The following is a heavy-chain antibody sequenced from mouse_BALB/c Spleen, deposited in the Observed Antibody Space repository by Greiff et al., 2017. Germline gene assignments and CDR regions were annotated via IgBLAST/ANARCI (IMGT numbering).Heavy chain of an antibody. CDR2: ISTYYGDA. Sequence: VQLQQSGAELVRPGVSVKISCKGSGYTFTDYAMHWVKQSHAKSLEWIGVISTYYGDASYNQKFKGKATMTVDKSSSTAYMELARLTSEDSAIYYCAREGYYAMDYWGQGTSVTVSS. J-gene: IGHJ4*01. V-gene: IGHV1S137*01. CDR1: GYTFTDYA. CDR3: AREGYYAMDY.